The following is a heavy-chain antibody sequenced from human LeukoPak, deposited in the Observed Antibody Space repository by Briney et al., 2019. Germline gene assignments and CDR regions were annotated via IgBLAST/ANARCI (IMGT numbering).Heavy chain of an antibody. Sequence: SVEGRFTISRDNAKNSLYLQMDSLRAEDTAVYYCARSNYYGSGSLFFDYWGQGTLVTVSS. CDR3: ARSNYYGSGSLFFDY. D-gene: IGHD3-10*01. J-gene: IGHJ4*02. V-gene: IGHV3-21*01.